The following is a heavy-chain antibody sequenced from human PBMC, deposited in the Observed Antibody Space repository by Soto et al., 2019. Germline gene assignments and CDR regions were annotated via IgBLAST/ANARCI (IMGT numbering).Heavy chain of an antibody. V-gene: IGHV3-23*01. J-gene: IGHJ4*02. D-gene: IGHD3-10*01. CDR1: GFTFSSYA. CDR3: ANASGWFGEFDY. Sequence: EVQLLESGGGLVQPGGSLRLSCAASGFTFSSYAMSWVRQAPGKGLEWVSAISGSGGSTYYADSVKGRFTISRDNSKNRLYLQISSLRAEDTAVSYCANASGWFGEFDYWGQGTLVTVSS. CDR2: ISGSGGST.